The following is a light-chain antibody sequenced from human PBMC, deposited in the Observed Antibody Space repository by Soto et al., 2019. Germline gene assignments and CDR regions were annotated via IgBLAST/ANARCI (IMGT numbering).Light chain of an antibody. CDR3: CSYAGSNTCV. J-gene: IGLJ3*02. CDR2: DVS. CDR1: SSDVGGYNY. Sequence: QSALTQPRSVSGSPGQSVTISCTGTSSDVGGYNYVSWYQQYPGKAPKLMIYDVSKRPSGVPDRFSGSKSGNTASLTISGLQAEDEADYSCCSYAGSNTCVFGGGTKLTVL. V-gene: IGLV2-11*01.